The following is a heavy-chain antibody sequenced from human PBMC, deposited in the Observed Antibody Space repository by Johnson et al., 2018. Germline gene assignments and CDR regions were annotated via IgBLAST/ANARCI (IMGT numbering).Heavy chain of an antibody. CDR1: GFSFRNYA. J-gene: IGHJ1*01. D-gene: IGHD1-26*01. CDR3: ARDLNYSGTYLRYFQH. V-gene: IGHV3-33*01. Sequence: QVQLVESGGGVVQXGQSLRLXCAASGFSFRNYAMHWVRQAPGKGLEWVAVIWKDGSNIYYVDSVEGRFAISRDNSKNTLYLQMNSLRAEDTAVYYCARDLNYSGTYLRYFQHWGQGTLVTVSS. CDR2: IWKDGSNI.